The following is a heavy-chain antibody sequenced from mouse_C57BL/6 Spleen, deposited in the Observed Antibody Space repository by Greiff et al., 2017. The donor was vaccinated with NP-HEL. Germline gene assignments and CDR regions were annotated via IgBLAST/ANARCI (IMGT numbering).Heavy chain of an antibody. V-gene: IGHV5-4*01. J-gene: IGHJ3*01. CDR1: GFTFSSYA. CDR3: VAPRFAY. Sequence: EVQRVESGGGLVKPGGSLKLSCAASGFTFSSYAMSWVRQTPEKRLEWVATISDGGSYTYYPDNVKGRFTISRDNAKNNLYLQMSHLKSEDTAMYYCVAPRFAYWGQGTLVTVSA. D-gene: IGHD6-1*01. CDR2: ISDGGSYT.